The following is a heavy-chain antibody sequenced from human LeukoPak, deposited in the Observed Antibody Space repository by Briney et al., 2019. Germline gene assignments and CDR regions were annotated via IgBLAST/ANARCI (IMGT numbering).Heavy chain of an antibody. D-gene: IGHD6-13*01. CDR2: IYYSGST. CDR1: GGSISGFY. V-gene: IGHV4-59*01. J-gene: IGHJ4*02. CDR3: ARSLYRSSWSL. Sequence: SETLSLTCTVSGGSISGFYWSWIRQPPGKGLEWIGYIYYSGSTDYNPSLKSRVTISIDTSKNQFSLKLSSVTAADTALYYCARSLYRSSWSLWGQGTLVTVSS.